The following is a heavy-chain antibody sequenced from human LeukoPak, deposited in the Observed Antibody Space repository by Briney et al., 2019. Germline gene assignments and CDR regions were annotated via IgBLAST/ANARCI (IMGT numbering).Heavy chain of an antibody. CDR1: GGSLSGYY. Sequence: SSETLSLTCGVYGGSLSGYYWSWIRQPPGKGLEWIGEINPRGSTNYNPSLKSRVNLSADPSKNQFSLTFNSVTAADTAVYYCARRRLGYYFDYWGQGTLVTVSS. CDR2: INPRGST. D-gene: IGHD5-24*01. CDR3: ARRRLGYYFDY. V-gene: IGHV4-34*01. J-gene: IGHJ4*02.